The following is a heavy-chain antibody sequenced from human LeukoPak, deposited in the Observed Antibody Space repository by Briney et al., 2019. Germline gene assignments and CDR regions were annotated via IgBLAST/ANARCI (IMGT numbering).Heavy chain of an antibody. CDR2: INPSGGST. J-gene: IGHJ5*02. Sequence: ASVKVSCKASGYTFTSYYMHRVRQAPGQGLEWMGIINPSGGSTSYAQKFQGRVAMTRDTSTSTVYMELSSLRSEDTAVYYCARDRVGVHDSTGYWFDPWGQGTLVTVSP. D-gene: IGHD3-22*01. CDR1: GYTFTSYY. CDR3: ARDRVGVHDSTGYWFDP. V-gene: IGHV1-46*01.